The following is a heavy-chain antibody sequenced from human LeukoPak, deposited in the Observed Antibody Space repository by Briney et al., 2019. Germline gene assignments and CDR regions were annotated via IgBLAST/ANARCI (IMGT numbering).Heavy chain of an antibody. CDR1: GFTFSNYK. V-gene: IGHV3-21*06. CDR3: AREGSSGYDYES. Sequence: GGSLRLSCAASGFTFSNYKMDWVRQAPGMGLEWVSSISSSSSYIYYAGSVMGRFTISRDNAKNSLYLQMNSLRAEDTAVYYCAREGSSGYDYESWGQGTLVTVSS. CDR2: ISSSSSYI. D-gene: IGHD5-12*01. J-gene: IGHJ4*02.